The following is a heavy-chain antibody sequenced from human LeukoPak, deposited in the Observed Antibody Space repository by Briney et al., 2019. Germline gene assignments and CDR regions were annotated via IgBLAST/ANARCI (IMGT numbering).Heavy chain of an antibody. J-gene: IGHJ4*02. CDR1: GFTFSRYT. V-gene: IGHV3-48*01. D-gene: IGHD1-26*01. Sequence: PGESLRLSCAASGFTFSRYTMNWVRQAPGKGLEWISDISSSSTTKHYADSVKGRFTISRDNAKNSLYLQMNNLRAEDTAVYYCAREPREWGLPYFDCWGQGTLVTVSS. CDR3: AREPREWGLPYFDC. CDR2: ISSSSTTK.